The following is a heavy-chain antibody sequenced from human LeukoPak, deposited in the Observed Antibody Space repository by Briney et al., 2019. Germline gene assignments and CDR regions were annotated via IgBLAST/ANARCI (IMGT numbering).Heavy chain of an antibody. CDR3: AKLPSVVAASDY. D-gene: IGHD2-15*01. V-gene: IGHV3-30*18. J-gene: IGHJ4*02. CDR2: ISYDGSNK. CDR1: GFTFSSYG. Sequence: GGSLSLSCAASGFTFSSYGMHWVRQAPGKGLEWVAVISYDGSNKYYADSVKGRFTISRDNSKNTLYLQMNSLRAEDTAVYYCAKLPSVVAASDYWGQGTLVTVSS.